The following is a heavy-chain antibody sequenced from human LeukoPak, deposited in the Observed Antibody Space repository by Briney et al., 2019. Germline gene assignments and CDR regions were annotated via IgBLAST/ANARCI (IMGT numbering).Heavy chain of an antibody. CDR3: ARVRFGELSPYDY. CDR2: IIPILGIA. D-gene: IGHD3-10*01. V-gene: IGHV1-69*04. J-gene: IGHJ4*02. CDR1: GYTFTIYS. Sequence: ASVTVSCTASGYTFTIYSIHWVRQAPGQGLEWMGRIIPILGIANYAQKFQGRVTITADKSTSTAYMELSSLRSEDTAVYYCARVRFGELSPYDYWGQGTLVTVSS.